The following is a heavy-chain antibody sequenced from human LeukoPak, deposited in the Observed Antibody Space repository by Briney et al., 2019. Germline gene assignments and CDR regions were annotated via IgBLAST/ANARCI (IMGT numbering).Heavy chain of an antibody. D-gene: IGHD3-22*01. Sequence: SETLSLTCTVSGGSISSSSYYWGWIRQPPGKGLEWIGSIYYSGSTYYNPSLKSRVTIPVDTSKNQFSLKLSSVTAADTAVYYCARHESWPNPYYDSSGYPAYFDYWGQGTLVTVSS. CDR1: GGSISSSSYY. CDR3: ARHESWPNPYYDSSGYPAYFDY. J-gene: IGHJ4*02. V-gene: IGHV4-39*01. CDR2: IYYSGST.